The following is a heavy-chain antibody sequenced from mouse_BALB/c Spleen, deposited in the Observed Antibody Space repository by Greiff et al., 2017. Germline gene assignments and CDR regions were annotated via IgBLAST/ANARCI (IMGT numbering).Heavy chain of an antibody. CDR3: ARGGYGKVFFDD. J-gene: IGHJ2*01. V-gene: IGHV5-4*02. Sequence: EVQRVESGGGLVKPGGSLKLSCAASGFTFSDYYMYWVRQTPEKRLEWVATISDGGSYTYYPDSVKGRFTISRDNAKNNLYLQMSSLKSEDTAMYYCARGGYGKVFFDDWGQGTTLTVSS. CDR1: GFTFSDYY. D-gene: IGHD2-10*02. CDR2: ISDGGSYT.